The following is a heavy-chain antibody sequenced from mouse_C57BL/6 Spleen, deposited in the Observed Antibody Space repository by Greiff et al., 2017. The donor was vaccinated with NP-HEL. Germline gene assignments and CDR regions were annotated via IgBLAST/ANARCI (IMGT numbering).Heavy chain of an antibody. J-gene: IGHJ3*01. CDR1: GYTFTSYW. Sequence: VQLQQPGAELVRPGSSVKLSCKASGYTFTSYWMDWVKQRPGQGLEWIGNIYPSDSENHYNQKFKDKATLTVDKSSSTASMQLSSLTSEDSAVYYCARDDGYDVRFAYWGQGTLVTVAA. CDR2: IYPSDSEN. CDR3: ARDDGYDVRFAY. D-gene: IGHD2-2*01. V-gene: IGHV1-61*01.